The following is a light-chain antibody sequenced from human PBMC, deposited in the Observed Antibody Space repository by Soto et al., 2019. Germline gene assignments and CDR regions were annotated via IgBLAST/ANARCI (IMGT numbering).Light chain of an antibody. J-gene: IGKJ1*01. V-gene: IGKV1-39*01. CDR3: QQRYSTLGT. CDR2: AAS. CDR1: QSISSY. Sequence: DIQMTQSPSSLSASVGDRVTITCRASQSISSYLNWYQQKPGKAPKLLIYAASSLQSGVPSRFSGSGSGTDFTLTISSLQPEDFETYYCQQRYSTLGTFGQGTKVEIK.